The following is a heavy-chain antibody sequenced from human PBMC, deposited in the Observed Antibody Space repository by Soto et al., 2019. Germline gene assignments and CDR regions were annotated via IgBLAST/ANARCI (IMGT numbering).Heavy chain of an antibody. J-gene: IGHJ4*02. CDR3: ARVYPDYGDYFDY. CDR2: IYYSGST. V-gene: IGHV4-61*01. Sequence: SETLSLTCRISGSSVSSGSYYWSWIRQPPGKGLEWIGYIYYSGSTNYNPSLKSRVTISVDTSKNQFSLKLSSVTAADTAVYYCARVYPDYGDYFDYWGQGTLVTVSS. CDR1: GSSVSSGSYY. D-gene: IGHD4-17*01.